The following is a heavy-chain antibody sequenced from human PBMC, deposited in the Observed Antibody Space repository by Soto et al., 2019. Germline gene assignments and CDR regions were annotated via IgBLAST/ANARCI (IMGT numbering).Heavy chain of an antibody. CDR3: ARVHLGFCSGGTCPWSEYLDC. CDR1: GFTFSSYA. V-gene: IGHV3-48*01. D-gene: IGHD2-15*01. J-gene: IGHJ4*02. CDR2: IGTSSGSS. Sequence: GGSLRLSCAAAGFTFSSYAMHWIRQDPGQGLECISYIGTSSGSSLYADSVKGRFTISRDNAKNSLFLQMNRLRAEDTAVYYCARVHLGFCSGGTCPWSEYLDCWGQGILVTVSS.